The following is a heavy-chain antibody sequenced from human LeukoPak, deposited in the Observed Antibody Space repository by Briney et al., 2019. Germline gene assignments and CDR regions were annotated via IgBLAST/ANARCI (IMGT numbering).Heavy chain of an antibody. Sequence: GASVKVSCKASGYTFTSYDINWVRQATGQGLEWMGWMNPNSGNTGYAQKFQGRVTITRNTSISTAYMELSSLRSEDTAVYYCARGPYNWNNDYYYYMDVWGKGTTVTVSS. V-gene: IGHV1-8*03. CDR1: GYTFTSYD. CDR2: MNPNSGNT. J-gene: IGHJ6*03. CDR3: ARGPYNWNNDYYYYMDV. D-gene: IGHD1/OR15-1a*01.